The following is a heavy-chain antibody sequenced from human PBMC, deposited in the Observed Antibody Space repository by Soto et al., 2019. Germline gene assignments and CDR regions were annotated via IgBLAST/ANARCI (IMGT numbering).Heavy chain of an antibody. CDR2: ISGSGGST. V-gene: IGHV3-23*01. D-gene: IGHD6-6*01. Sequence: GSLSLSCAASGFTFSSYAMSWVRQAPGKGLEWVSAISGSGGSTYYADSVKGRFTISRDNSKNTLYLQMNSLRAEDTAVYYCARIAARRTGPFDYWGQGTLVTVSS. CDR3: ARIAARRTGPFDY. CDR1: GFTFSSYA. J-gene: IGHJ4*02.